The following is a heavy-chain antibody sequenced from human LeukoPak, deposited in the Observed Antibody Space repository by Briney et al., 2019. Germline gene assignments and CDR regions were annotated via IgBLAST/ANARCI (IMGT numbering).Heavy chain of an antibody. CDR2: ISGNGGST. V-gene: IGHV3-23*01. CDR3: AKELSVRNQFDY. D-gene: IGHD4-4*01. CDR1: GFTFSNYA. J-gene: IGHJ4*02. Sequence: GGSLRLSCTASGFTFSNYAMSWVRQAPGKGLEWVSGISGNGGSTYYAGSVKGRFTISRDKSKNTLYLQMDSLRAEDTAVYYCAKELSVRNQFDYWGQGTLVTVSS.